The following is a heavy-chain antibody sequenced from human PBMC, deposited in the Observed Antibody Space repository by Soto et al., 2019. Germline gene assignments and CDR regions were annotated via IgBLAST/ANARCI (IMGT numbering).Heavy chain of an antibody. D-gene: IGHD2-2*01. CDR3: AREAISSTAVDY. Sequence: VKVSCKASGYTFTGYYMHWVRQAPGQGLEWMGGIIPIFGTANYAQKFQGRVTITADESTSTAYMELSSLRSEDTAVYYCAREAISSTAVDYWGQGTLVTVSS. CDR2: IIPIFGTA. J-gene: IGHJ4*02. V-gene: IGHV1-69*13. CDR1: GYTFTGYY.